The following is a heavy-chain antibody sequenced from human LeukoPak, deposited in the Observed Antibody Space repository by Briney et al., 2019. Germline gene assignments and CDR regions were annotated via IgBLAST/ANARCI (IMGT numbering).Heavy chain of an antibody. Sequence: PGGSLRLSCAASGFTFSTYWMTWVRQPPGKGLEWIGSIYYSGSTYYNPSLKSRVTISVDTSKNQFSLKLSSVTAADTAVYYCARGDIGYCSGGSCYSPDWFDPWGQGTLVTVSS. CDR3: ARGDIGYCSGGSCYSPDWFDP. V-gene: IGHV4-39*07. J-gene: IGHJ5*02. CDR2: IYYSGST. D-gene: IGHD2-15*01. CDR1: GFTFSTYW.